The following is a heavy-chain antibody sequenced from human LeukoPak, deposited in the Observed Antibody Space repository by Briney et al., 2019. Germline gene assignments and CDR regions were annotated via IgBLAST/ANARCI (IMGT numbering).Heavy chain of an antibody. CDR2: SDIDGSNT. CDR1: GFTFSSYW. Sequence: PGGSLRLSCAAPGFTFSSYWMHWVRQVPGKGLVWVSFSDIDGSNTRYADSVKGRFTISRDNAKNTLYLQRNSLRAEDTAVYYCTRDRDGYFDLWGRGTLVTVSS. J-gene: IGHJ2*01. CDR3: TRDRDGYFDL. V-gene: IGHV3-74*01.